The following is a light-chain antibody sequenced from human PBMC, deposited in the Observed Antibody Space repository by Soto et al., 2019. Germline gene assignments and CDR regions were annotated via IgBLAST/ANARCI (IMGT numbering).Light chain of an antibody. V-gene: IGLV2-14*01. Sequence: QSARTQPASVSGSPGQSITMSCTGTSSDVGGYNYVSWYQQHPGKAPKLMIYEVSNRPSGVSNRFSGSKSGNTASLTISGLQAEDEADYYCSSYTSRSTLYVFGTAPKVTVL. CDR2: EVS. CDR1: SSDVGGYNY. CDR3: SSYTSRSTLYV. J-gene: IGLJ1*01.